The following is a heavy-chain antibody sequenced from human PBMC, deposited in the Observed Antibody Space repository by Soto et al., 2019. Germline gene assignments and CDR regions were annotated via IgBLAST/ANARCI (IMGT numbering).Heavy chain of an antibody. V-gene: IGHV3-30*03. CDR1: GFTFSSYG. CDR3: ARDDDILTLNAFDI. D-gene: IGHD3-9*01. J-gene: IGHJ3*02. CDR2: ISYDGSNK. Sequence: GGSLRLSCAASGFTFSSYGMHWVRQAPGKGLEWVAVISYDGSNKYYADSVKGRFTISRDNSKNTLYLQMNSLRAEDTAVYYCARDDDILTLNAFDIWGQGTMVTVSS.